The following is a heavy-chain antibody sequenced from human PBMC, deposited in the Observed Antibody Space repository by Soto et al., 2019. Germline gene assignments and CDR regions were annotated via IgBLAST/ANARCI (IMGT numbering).Heavy chain of an antibody. CDR2: ISYDGSHK. D-gene: IGHD3-10*01. CDR1: GFSFSSYG. Sequence: QVQMVESGGGVVQPGTSLRLSCAASGFSFSSYGMHWVRQAPGKGLEWVAVISYDGSHKFYADSVKGRFSISRDNSKNPLYLQMSSLRDDDTALCYCAKDPRPVIQMVRGVSEYWGQGALVTVSS. V-gene: IGHV3-30*18. CDR3: AKDPRPVIQMVRGVSEY. J-gene: IGHJ4*02.